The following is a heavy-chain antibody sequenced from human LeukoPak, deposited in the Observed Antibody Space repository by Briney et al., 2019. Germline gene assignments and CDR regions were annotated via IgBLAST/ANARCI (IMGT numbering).Heavy chain of an antibody. J-gene: IGHJ4*02. D-gene: IGHD1/OR15-1a*01. CDR1: GGTFSSYA. CDR2: IIPIFGTA. CDR3: AREGFGDWEQLPFEH. Sequence: SVKVSCKASGGTFSSYAISWVRQAPGQGLEWMGGIIPIFGTANYAQRFQGRVTITAEDSTSTAYMDLSSLTSDDTAVYYCAREGFGDWEQLPFEHWGQGTLVSVSS. V-gene: IGHV1-69*01.